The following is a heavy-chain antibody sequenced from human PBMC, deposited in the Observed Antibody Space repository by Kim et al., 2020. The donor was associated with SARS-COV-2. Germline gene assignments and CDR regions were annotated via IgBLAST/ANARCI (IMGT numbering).Heavy chain of an antibody. V-gene: IGHV3-53*01. CDR3: ARESAAAWNWFDP. D-gene: IGHD6-13*01. Sequence: YADSVKGRFTISRDNSKNTLYLQMNRLRAEDTAVYYCARESAAAWNWFDPWGQGTLVTVSS. J-gene: IGHJ5*02.